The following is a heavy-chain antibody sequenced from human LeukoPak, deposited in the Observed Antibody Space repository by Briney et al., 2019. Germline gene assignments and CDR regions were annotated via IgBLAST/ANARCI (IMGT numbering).Heavy chain of an antibody. CDR2: ISYDGSNK. J-gene: IGHJ4*02. Sequence: PGRSLRLSCAASGFTFSSYAMHWVRQAPGKGLEWVAVISYDGSNKYYADSVKGRFTISRDNSKNTLYLQMNSLRAEDTAVYYCARGGGRFDYWGQGTLVTVSS. CDR3: ARGGGRFDY. V-gene: IGHV3-30-3*01. CDR1: GFTFSSYA. D-gene: IGHD3-16*01.